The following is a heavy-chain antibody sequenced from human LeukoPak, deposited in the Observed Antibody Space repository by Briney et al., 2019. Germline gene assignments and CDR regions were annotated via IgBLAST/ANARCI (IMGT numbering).Heavy chain of an antibody. CDR1: GYTLTELS. D-gene: IGHD3-10*01. J-gene: IGHJ4*02. V-gene: IGHV1-24*01. CDR3: ARLPSGSGFDY. CDR2: FDPEDGET. Sequence: ASVKVSCKVSGYTLTELSMHWVRQAPGKGLEWMGGFDPEDGETIYAQKFQGRVTITADKSTSTAYMELSSLRSEDTAVYYCARLPSGSGFDYWGQGTLVTVSS.